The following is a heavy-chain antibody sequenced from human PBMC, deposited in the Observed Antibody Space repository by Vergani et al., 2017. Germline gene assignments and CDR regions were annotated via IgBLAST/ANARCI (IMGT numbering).Heavy chain of an antibody. CDR3: ARGSHPGLKETRKRSWSSTSCYEDYYYYGMDV. D-gene: IGHD2-2*01. Sequence: EVQLVESGGGLVQPGGSLRLSCAASGFTVSSNYMSWVRQAPGKGLEWVSVIYSGGSTYYADSVKGRFTISRDNSKNTLYLQMNSLRAEDTAVYYCARGSHPGLKETRKRSWSSTSCYEDYYYYGMDVWGQGTTVTVSS. CDR1: GFTVSSNY. CDR2: IYSGGST. V-gene: IGHV3-66*02. J-gene: IGHJ6*02.